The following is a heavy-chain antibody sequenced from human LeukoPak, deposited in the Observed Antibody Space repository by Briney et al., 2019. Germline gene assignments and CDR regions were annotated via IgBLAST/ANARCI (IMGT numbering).Heavy chain of an antibody. Sequence: PSQTLSLTCTVSGGSIISGSYYWSWIRQPAGKGLEWIGRIYTSGSTNYNPSLKSRVTISVDTSKNQFSLKLSSVTAADTAVYYCASSHRGYYGSGSFDHWGQGTLVTVSS. V-gene: IGHV4-61*02. CDR2: IYTSGST. J-gene: IGHJ4*02. CDR1: GGSIISGSYY. CDR3: ASSHRGYYGSGSFDH. D-gene: IGHD3-10*01.